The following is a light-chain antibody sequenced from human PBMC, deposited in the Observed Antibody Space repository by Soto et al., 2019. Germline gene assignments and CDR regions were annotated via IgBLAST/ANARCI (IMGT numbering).Light chain of an antibody. CDR2: GAS. J-gene: IGKJ4*01. CDR3: QQYNDWLALS. Sequence: EIVMTQSPATLSVSPGERATLSCRASQSINSDLAWYLQKPGQAPRLLIYGASTRATGIPARFSGGGSVTEFTLTISSLQPEDFAVYYCQQYNDWLALSFGGGNKVEIK. V-gene: IGKV3-15*01. CDR1: QSINSD.